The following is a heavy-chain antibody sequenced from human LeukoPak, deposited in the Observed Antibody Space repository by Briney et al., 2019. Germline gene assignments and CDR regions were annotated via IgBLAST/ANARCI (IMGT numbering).Heavy chain of an antibody. CDR1: GYTFTSYD. V-gene: IGHV1-69*06. D-gene: IGHD3-22*01. CDR2: IIPIFGTA. J-gene: IGHJ1*01. CDR3: AREGYYDSSGYYSRYFQH. Sequence: SVKVSCKASGYTFTSYDISWVRQAPGQGLEWMGGIIPIFGTANYAQKFQGRVTITADKSTSTAYMELSSLRPEDTAVYYCAREGYYDSSGYYSRYFQHWGQGTLVTVSS.